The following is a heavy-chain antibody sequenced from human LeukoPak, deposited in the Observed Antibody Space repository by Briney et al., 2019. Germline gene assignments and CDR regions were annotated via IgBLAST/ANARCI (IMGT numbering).Heavy chain of an antibody. V-gene: IGHV3-15*01. J-gene: IGHJ4*02. CDR2: IKSKGDGETT. D-gene: IGHD3-10*01. Sequence: GGSPRLSCAASGFSFTNAWMSWVREAPGKGLEWVGRIKSKGDGETTDYAGPVKGRFTMSRDDSKATLYLQMNSLKAEDTAVYYCTTGLGITMIRGVIVYWGQGTLVTVSS. CDR3: TTGLGITMIRGVIVY. CDR1: GFSFTNAW.